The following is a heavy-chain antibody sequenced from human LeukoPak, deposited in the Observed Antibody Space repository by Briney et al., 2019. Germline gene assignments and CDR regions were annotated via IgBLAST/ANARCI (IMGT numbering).Heavy chain of an antibody. D-gene: IGHD5-24*01. CDR3: ARGRSRDGYNASWALA. V-gene: IGHV3-21*01. CDR2: ISSSSSYI. CDR1: GFKFSSYS. Sequence: GGSLRLSCAASGFKFSSYSMKWVRQAPGKGLEWVSSISSSSSYIYYADSVKGRFTISRDNAKNSLYLQMNSLRAEDTAVYYCARGRSRDGYNASWALAWGQGTLVTVSS. J-gene: IGHJ4*02.